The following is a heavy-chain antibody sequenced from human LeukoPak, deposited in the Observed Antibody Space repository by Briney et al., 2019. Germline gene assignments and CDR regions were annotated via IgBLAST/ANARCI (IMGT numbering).Heavy chain of an antibody. V-gene: IGHV3-48*03. J-gene: IGHJ5*02. Sequence: GGSLRLSCAASGFTFSSYEMNWVRQAPGKGLEWVSYISSSGSTIYYADSVKGRFTISRDNAKNSLYLQMNSLRAEDTAVYYCARVVRGVYNWFGPWGQGTLVTVSS. CDR3: ARVVRGVYNWFGP. CDR1: GFTFSSYE. D-gene: IGHD3-10*02. CDR2: ISSSGSTI.